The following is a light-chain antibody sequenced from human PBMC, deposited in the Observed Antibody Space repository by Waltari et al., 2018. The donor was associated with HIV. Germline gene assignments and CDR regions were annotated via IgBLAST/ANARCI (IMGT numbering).Light chain of an antibody. Sequence: EFVLTQSPGTLSLSPGERATLSCRASQSVSSSYLAWYQQKPGQAPRLLIFGASTRATGIPDRFSGSGSGTDFTLTISRLEPEDFAVYYCQQYGNSPHMFTFGQGTKLEIK. CDR2: GAS. CDR1: QSVSSSY. V-gene: IGKV3-20*01. CDR3: QQYGNSPHMFT. J-gene: IGKJ2*01.